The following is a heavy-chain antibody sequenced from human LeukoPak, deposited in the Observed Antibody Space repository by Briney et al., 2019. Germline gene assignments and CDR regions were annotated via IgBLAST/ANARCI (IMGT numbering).Heavy chain of an antibody. V-gene: IGHV3-30-3*01. CDR2: ISYDGSNK. CDR3: AREGTVTTGYYGMDV. CDR1: GFTFSSYA. D-gene: IGHD4-17*01. Sequence: GGSLRLSCAASGFTFSSYAMHWVRQAPGKGLEWVAVISYDGSNKYYADPVKGRFTISRDNSKNTLYLQMNSLRAEDTAVYYCAREGTVTTGYYGMDVWGQGTTVTVSS. J-gene: IGHJ6*02.